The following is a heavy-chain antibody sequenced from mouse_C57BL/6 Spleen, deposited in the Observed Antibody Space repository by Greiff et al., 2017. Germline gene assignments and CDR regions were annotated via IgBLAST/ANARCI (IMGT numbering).Heavy chain of an antibody. CDR3: ARRTTVVDFDY. V-gene: IGHV1-64*01. J-gene: IGHJ2*01. D-gene: IGHD1-1*01. CDR1: GYTFTSYW. CDR2: IHPNSGST. Sequence: QVQLQQSGAELVKPGASVKLSCKASGYTFTSYWMHWVKQRPGQGLEWIGMIHPNSGSTNYNEKYKSKATLTVDKSSSTAYMQLSSLTSEDSAVYYCARRTTVVDFDYWGQGTTRTVSS.